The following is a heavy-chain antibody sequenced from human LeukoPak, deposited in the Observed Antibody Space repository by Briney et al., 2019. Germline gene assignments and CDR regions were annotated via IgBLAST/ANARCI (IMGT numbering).Heavy chain of an antibody. CDR1: GGSFSVYY. V-gene: IGHV4-34*01. CDR3: ASAAPGLTTVTTTSYY. Sequence: SETLPLTCAVYGGSFSVYYWSWIRQPPGKGLEWIGEINHSGSTNYNPSLKSRVTISVDTSKNQFSLKLSSVTAADTAVYYCASAAPGLTTVTTTSYYWGQGTLVTVSS. D-gene: IGHD4-17*01. J-gene: IGHJ4*02. CDR2: INHSGST.